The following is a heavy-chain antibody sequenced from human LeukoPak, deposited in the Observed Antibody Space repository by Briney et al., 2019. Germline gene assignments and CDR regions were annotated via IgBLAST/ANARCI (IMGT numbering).Heavy chain of an antibody. CDR3: ARLQGDSTAIFDY. V-gene: IGHV4-59*11. J-gene: IGHJ4*02. CDR2: VYYSGET. CDR1: GGSISGHY. Sequence: SETLSLTCTVSGGSISGHYWSWIRQPPAKGLEWVGYVYYSGETNYNPSLKSRVTISVDTSKNQFSLKLTSVTAADTAVYYCARLQGDSTAIFDYWGQGILSPSPQ. D-gene: IGHD2-21*01.